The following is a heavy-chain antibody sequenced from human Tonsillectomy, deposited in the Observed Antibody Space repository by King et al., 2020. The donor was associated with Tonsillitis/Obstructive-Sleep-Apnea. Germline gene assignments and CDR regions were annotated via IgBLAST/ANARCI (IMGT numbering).Heavy chain of an antibody. J-gene: IGHJ4*02. CDR1: GGTFSSYA. CDR2: IIPISGTA. CDR3: ARALPPGSYYFAY. D-gene: IGHD3-10*01. V-gene: IGHV1-69*12. Sequence: QLVQSGPEVKKPGSSVKVSCKASGGTFSSYAISWVRQAPGQGLEWMGGIIPISGTANYAQKFQGRVTITADDSTSTAYMELSSLTSEDTAVYYCARALPPGSYYFAYWGQGTLVTVSS.